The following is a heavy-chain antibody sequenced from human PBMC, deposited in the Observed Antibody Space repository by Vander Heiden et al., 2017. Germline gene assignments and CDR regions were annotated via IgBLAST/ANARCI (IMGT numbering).Heavy chain of an antibody. CDR2: IHYSGTT. V-gene: IGHV4-39*01. CDR3: ARQSNYYDTSGDDHFDY. CDR1: GGPISSNESN. Sequence: QLQLQESGPGLVKPSETLSLTYTVSGGPISSNESNGGWIRQPPGKGLEWIGSIHYSGTTYYNTSLKSRGTISADTSKNQFSLKLSSVTAADTAVYYCARQSNYYDTSGDDHFDYWGQGILVTVSS. D-gene: IGHD3-22*01. J-gene: IGHJ4*02.